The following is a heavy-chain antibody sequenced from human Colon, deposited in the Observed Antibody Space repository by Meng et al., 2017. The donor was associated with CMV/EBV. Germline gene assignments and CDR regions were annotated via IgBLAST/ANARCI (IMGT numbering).Heavy chain of an antibody. J-gene: IGHJ4*02. D-gene: IGHD2-15*01. V-gene: IGHV3-7*01. CDR2: IKQDGSEK. CDR3: ARLVVGDNDYFDY. Sequence: GESLKISCAASGFMFSVYEMNWVRQAPGKGLEWVANIKQDGSEKFYVDSVKGRFTISRDNARKSLYLQMDNLRAEDTAVYYCARLVVGDNDYFDYWGQGTLVTVSS. CDR1: GFMFSVYE.